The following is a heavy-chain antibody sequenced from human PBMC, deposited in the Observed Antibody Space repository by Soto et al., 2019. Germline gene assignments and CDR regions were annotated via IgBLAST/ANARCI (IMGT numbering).Heavy chain of an antibody. CDR2: IGTAGDT. D-gene: IGHD1-26*01. CDR3: ARGRGADFDY. CDR1: GFTLSSYD. Sequence: EVQLVESGGGLVQPGGSLRLSCAASGFTLSSYDMHWVRQATGKGLEWVSGIGTAGDTYYPGSVKGRFTISRENAKNSLYLQMNSLRAGDTAVYCGARGRGADFDYWGQGTLVTVSS. J-gene: IGHJ4*02. V-gene: IGHV3-13*04.